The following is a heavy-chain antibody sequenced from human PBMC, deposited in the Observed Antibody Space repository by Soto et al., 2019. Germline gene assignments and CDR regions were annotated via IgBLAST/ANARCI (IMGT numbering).Heavy chain of an antibody. J-gene: IGHJ5*02. CDR3: AKDQLYIRGAIHNWFDP. CDR1: GYSFTSYW. CDR2: IYPGDSDT. Sequence: GESLKISCKGSGYSFTSYWIGWVRQMPGKGLEWMGIIYPGDSDTRYSPSFQGQVTISADKSISTAYLQWSSLKASDTAVYYCAKDQLYIRGAIHNWFDPWGQGTLVTVSS. D-gene: IGHD3-10*02. V-gene: IGHV5-51*01.